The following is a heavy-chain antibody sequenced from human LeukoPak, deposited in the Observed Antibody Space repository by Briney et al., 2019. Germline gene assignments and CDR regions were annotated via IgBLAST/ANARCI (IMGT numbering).Heavy chain of an antibody. J-gene: IGHJ4*02. Sequence: GESLKISCKGSGYTFTNYWIGWVRQMPGKGLEWMGIIYPGDSDTRYSPSFQGQVTISADKSISTAYLQWSSLKASDTAMYYCARRRLAAATLDFDYWGQGTLVTVSS. D-gene: IGHD6-13*01. V-gene: IGHV5-51*01. CDR3: ARRRLAAATLDFDY. CDR1: GYTFTNYW. CDR2: IYPGDSDT.